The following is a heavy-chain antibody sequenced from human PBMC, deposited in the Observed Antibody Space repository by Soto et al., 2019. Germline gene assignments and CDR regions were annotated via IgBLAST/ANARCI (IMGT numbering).Heavy chain of an antibody. CDR2: ISYDGSNK. CDR3: ARRKEIVSSSGSRWGEWFDP. CDR1: GFTFSSYA. D-gene: IGHD3-3*02. J-gene: IGHJ5*02. V-gene: IGHV3-30-3*01. Sequence: QVQLVESGGGVVQPGSSLRLSCAASGFTFSSYAMHWVRQAPGKGLEWVAVISYDGSNKYYADSVKGRFTISRDNSKNTLYVQMNSLRAEDTAVYYCARRKEIVSSSGSRWGEWFDPSGQGTMVTVSS.